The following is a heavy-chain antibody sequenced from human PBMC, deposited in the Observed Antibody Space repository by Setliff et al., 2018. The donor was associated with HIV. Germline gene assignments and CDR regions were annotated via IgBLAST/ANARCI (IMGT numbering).Heavy chain of an antibody. CDR1: GFTFNDFG. D-gene: IGHD5-12*01. J-gene: IGHJ2*01. V-gene: IGHV3-20*04. CDR2: ISRGGRTK. CDR3: ARVPVMATITYWYFDL. Sequence: GGSLRLSCEASGFTFNDFGMSWVRQAPGKGLEWVSGISRGGRTKYYADSVKGRFTISRDNAKNSLYLQMNSLRAEDTTIYYCARVPVMATITYWYFDLWGRGTLVTVSS.